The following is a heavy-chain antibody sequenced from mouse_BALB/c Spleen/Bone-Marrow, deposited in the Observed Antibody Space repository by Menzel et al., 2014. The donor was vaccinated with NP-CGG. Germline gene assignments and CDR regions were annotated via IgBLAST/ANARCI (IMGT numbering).Heavy chain of an antibody. CDR3: ARLSYYGLTDY. D-gene: IGHD1-2*01. CDR2: INPDSNTI. Sequence: EVQGVESGGGLVQPGGSLKLSCAASGFDFSRYWMSWVRQAPGKGLEWIGEINPDSNTINYTPSLKDKFIISRDNAKNTLYLQMSIVRSEDTALYYCARLSYYGLTDYWGQGTTLTVSS. V-gene: IGHV4-1*02. J-gene: IGHJ2*01. CDR1: GFDFSRYW.